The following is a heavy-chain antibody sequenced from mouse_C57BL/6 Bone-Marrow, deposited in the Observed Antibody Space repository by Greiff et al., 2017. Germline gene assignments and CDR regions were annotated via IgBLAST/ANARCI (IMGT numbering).Heavy chain of an antibody. CDR1: GFNIKDDY. V-gene: IGHV14-4*01. CDR2: IDPENGDT. D-gene: IGHD2-4*01. J-gene: IGHJ2*01. Sequence: VQLQQSGAELVRPGASVKLSCTASGFNIKDDYMHWVKQRPEQGLEWIGWIDPENGDTEYAPKFQGKATITADTSSNTAYLQLSSLTSEDTAVYYCTPYYDYFDYWGQGTTLTVSS. CDR3: TPYYDYFDY.